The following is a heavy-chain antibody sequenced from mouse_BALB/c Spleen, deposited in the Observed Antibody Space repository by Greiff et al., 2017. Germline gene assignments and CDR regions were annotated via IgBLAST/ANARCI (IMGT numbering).Heavy chain of an antibody. V-gene: IGHV5-6*01. CDR2: ISSGGSYT. J-gene: IGHJ3*01. CDR3: ASPRSTMIPAWFAY. CDR1: GFTFSSYG. D-gene: IGHD2-4*01. Sequence: EVQVVESGGDLVKPGGSLKLSCAASGFTFSSYGMSWVRQTPDKRLEWVATISSGGSYTYYPDSVKGRFTISRDNAKNTLYLQMSSLKSEDTAMYYCASPRSTMIPAWFAYWGQGTLVTVSA.